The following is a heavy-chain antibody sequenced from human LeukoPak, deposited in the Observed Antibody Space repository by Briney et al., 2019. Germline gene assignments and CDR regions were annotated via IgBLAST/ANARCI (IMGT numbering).Heavy chain of an antibody. Sequence: GGSLRLSCAASGFTFSGYDMHWVRQATAKGLEWLLSIGTGAETYYPGSVRGRFTITRDNAKNTLHLQMNSLRAGDTAVYFCASGNWAYYASGIYGMDVWGQGTTVTVSS. V-gene: IGHV3-13*01. CDR1: GFTFSGYD. CDR3: ASGNWAYYASGIYGMDV. J-gene: IGHJ6*02. CDR2: IGTGAET. D-gene: IGHD3-10*01.